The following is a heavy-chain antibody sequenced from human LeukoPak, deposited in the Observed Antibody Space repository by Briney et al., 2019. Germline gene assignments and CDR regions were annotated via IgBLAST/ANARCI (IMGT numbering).Heavy chain of an antibody. V-gene: IGHV3-21*01. D-gene: IGHD5-18*01. CDR3: ARDTAMEYYFDY. CDR1: GFTFSSYS. Sequence: PGRSLRLSCAASGFTFSSYSMNWVRQAPGKGLEWVSSISSSSSYIYYADSVKGRFTISRDNAKNSLYLQMNSLRAEDTAVYYCARDTAMEYYFDYWGQGTLVTVSS. J-gene: IGHJ4*02. CDR2: ISSSSSYI.